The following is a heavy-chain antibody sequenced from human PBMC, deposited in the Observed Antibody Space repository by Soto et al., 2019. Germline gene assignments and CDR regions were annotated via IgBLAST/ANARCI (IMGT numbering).Heavy chain of an antibody. D-gene: IGHD2-15*01. CDR2: ISAYNGNT. CDR3: ARFSGGSYNTYYFYYGMDV. Sequence: ASVNGSCKASGYAFTSYGISWVRQAPGQGLDWMGWISAYNGNTKYAQDLQGRVTMTTDTSTSTAYMELRSLRSDDTAMYYCARFSGGSYNTYYFYYGMDVWGQGTTVTVSS. J-gene: IGHJ6*02. V-gene: IGHV1-18*04. CDR1: GYAFTSYG.